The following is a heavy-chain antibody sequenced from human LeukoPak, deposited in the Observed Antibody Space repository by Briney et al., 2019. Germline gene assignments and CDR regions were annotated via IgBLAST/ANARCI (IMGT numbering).Heavy chain of an antibody. CDR2: ISGGGGST. D-gene: IGHD3-22*01. J-gene: IGHJ4*02. CDR3: AKTPFTMIVVYYFGY. V-gene: IGHV3-23*01. CDR1: GFTFSSYA. Sequence: GGSLRLSCAASGFTFSSYAMSWVRQAPGKGLEWVSAISGGGGSTYYADSVKGRFTISRDNSKNTLYLQMNSLRAEDTAVYYCAKTPFTMIVVYYFGYWGQGTLVTVSS.